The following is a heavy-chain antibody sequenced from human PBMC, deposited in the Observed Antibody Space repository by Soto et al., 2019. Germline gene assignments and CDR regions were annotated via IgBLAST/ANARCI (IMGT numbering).Heavy chain of an antibody. CDR3: ARDSRAYSSGWYVLAY. V-gene: IGHV3-30*04. CDR2: ISYDGRNK. Sequence: PGGSLRLSCAASGFTFSRNAMHWVRQAPGKGLEWVAVISYDGRNKYYADSVKGRFTISRDNSKNTLYLQMNSLRAEDTAVYYCARDSRAYSSGWYVLAYWGQGTLVTVAS. J-gene: IGHJ4*02. CDR1: GFTFSRNA. D-gene: IGHD6-19*01.